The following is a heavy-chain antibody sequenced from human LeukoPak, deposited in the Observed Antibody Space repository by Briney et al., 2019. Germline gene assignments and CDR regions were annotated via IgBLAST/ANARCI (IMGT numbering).Heavy chain of an antibody. Sequence: GGSLRLSCAASGFTFSSYGMHWVRQAPGKGLEWVAVIWYDGSNKYNADSVKGRFTISRDNSKNTLYLQMNSLRAEDTAVYYCARDVAAAGTGSDYWGQGTLVTVSS. J-gene: IGHJ4*02. V-gene: IGHV3-33*08. CDR2: IWYDGSNK. CDR1: GFTFSSYG. D-gene: IGHD6-13*01. CDR3: ARDVAAAGTGSDY.